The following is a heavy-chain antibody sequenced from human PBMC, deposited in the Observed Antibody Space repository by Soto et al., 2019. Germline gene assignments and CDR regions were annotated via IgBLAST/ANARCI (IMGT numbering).Heavy chain of an antibody. D-gene: IGHD3-16*01. CDR3: ARDMADNAFFD. Sequence: VQLVESGGGVVQPGRSLRLSCAASGFTFSGNGMHWVRQAPGKGLEWVASISSDGSKEYYADSVEGRFSISRDNSKSRLDLQMNSLRPEDTAVYQCARDMADNAFFDWGQGTLVTVSS. CDR1: GFTFSGNG. V-gene: IGHV3-33*01. CDR2: ISSDGSKE. J-gene: IGHJ4*02.